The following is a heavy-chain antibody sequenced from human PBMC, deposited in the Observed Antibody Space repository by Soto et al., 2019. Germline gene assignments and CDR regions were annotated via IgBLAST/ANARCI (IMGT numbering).Heavy chain of an antibody. Sequence: ASVKVSCKASGYTFTSYGISWVRQAPGQGLEWMGWISAYNGNTNYAQKRQGRVTMTTDTSTSTAYMELRSLRSDDTAVYYCASDGGSTSYYYYGMDVWGQGTTVTVSS. CDR2: ISAYNGNT. J-gene: IGHJ6*02. V-gene: IGHV1-18*01. CDR1: GYTFTSYG. CDR3: ASDGGSTSYYYYGMDV. D-gene: IGHD2-2*01.